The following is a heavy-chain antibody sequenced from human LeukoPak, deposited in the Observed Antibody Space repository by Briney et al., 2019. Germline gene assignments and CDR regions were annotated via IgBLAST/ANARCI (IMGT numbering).Heavy chain of an antibody. D-gene: IGHD4-17*01. V-gene: IGHV3-30-3*01. CDR2: ISYDGSNK. Sequence: GGSLRLSCAASGLTFSSYAMHWVRQAPGKGLEWVAVISYDGSNKYYADSVKGRFTISRDNSKNTLYLQMNSLRAEDTAVYYCARRGGFYGDYAWFDPWGQGTLVTVSS. CDR3: ARRGGFYGDYAWFDP. J-gene: IGHJ5*02. CDR1: GLTFSSYA.